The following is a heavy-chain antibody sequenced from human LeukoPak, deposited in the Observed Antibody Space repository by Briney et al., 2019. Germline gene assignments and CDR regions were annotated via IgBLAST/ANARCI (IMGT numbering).Heavy chain of an antibody. CDR1: GFTFSSYW. D-gene: IGHD3-10*01. CDR2: INSDGSST. Sequence: GGSLRPSCAASGFTFSSYWMHCVRQPPRKGLVLGSRINSDGSSTSYADSVKGRFTISRDNAKDTLYLQMNSLRAEDTAVYYCASVKRGLLWFGELKNAFDIWGEGKMVTVSS. J-gene: IGHJ3*02. CDR3: ASVKRGLLWFGELKNAFDI. V-gene: IGHV3-74*01.